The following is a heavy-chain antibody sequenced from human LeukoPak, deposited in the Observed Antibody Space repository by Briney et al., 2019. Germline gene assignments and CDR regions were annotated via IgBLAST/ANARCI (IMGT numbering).Heavy chain of an antibody. Sequence: SQTLSLTCTVSGGSISSGGYYWSWIRQHPGKGLEWIGYIYYSGSTYYNPSLKSRVTISVDTSKNQFSLKLSSVTAADTAVYYCARAYTIFGVVTPYYFDYWGQGTLVTVSS. CDR2: IYYSGST. V-gene: IGHV4-31*03. D-gene: IGHD3-3*01. CDR3: ARAYTIFGVVTPYYFDY. CDR1: GGSISSGGYY. J-gene: IGHJ4*02.